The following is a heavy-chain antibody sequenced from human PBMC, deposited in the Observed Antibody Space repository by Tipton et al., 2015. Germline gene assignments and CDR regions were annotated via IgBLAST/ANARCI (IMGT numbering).Heavy chain of an antibody. D-gene: IGHD3-16*01. CDR3: ARDIRGGEDY. V-gene: IGHV4-59*01. J-gene: IGHJ4*02. Sequence: TLSLTCTVSGGSISSYYWSWIRQPPGKGLEWIGYIYYSGSTNYNPSLKSRVTISVDTSKTQFSLKMSSVTASDTAVYYCARDIRGGEDYWGQGTLVTVSS. CDR2: IYYSGST. CDR1: GGSISSYY.